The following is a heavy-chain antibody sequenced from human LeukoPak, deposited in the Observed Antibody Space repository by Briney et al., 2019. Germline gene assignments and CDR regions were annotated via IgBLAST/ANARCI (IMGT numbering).Heavy chain of an antibody. J-gene: IGHJ5*02. CDR1: GYTFTSYG. CDR3: ARGGVGPTASPIHNWFDP. D-gene: IGHD1-26*01. CDR2: INAYNGNT. V-gene: IGHV1-18*01. Sequence: ASVKVSCKASGYTFTSYGISWVRQAPGQGLEWMGWINAYNGNTNYAQKLQGRVTMTTDTSTSTAYMELRSLRSDDTAVYYCARGGVGPTASPIHNWFDPWGQGTLVTVSS.